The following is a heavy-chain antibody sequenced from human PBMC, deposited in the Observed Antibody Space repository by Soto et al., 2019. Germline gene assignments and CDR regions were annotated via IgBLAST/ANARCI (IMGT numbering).Heavy chain of an antibody. CDR1: GFSFDDFV. CDR3: AKGVATAVPALDY. D-gene: IGHD2-21*02. J-gene: IGHJ4*02. CDR2: VSWNSGAK. Sequence: GGSLRLSCVASGFSFDDFVMNWVRQRPGKGLEWVSSVSWNSGAKLYADSVKGRFAISRDSAKKSVYLQMNSLRPDDTAFYYCAKGVATAVPALDYWGQGTLVTVSS. V-gene: IGHV3-9*01.